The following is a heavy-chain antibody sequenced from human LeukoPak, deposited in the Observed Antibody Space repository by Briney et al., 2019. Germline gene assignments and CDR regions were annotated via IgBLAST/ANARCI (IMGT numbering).Heavy chain of an antibody. CDR1: GGSISSSSYY. D-gene: IGHD2-2*01. V-gene: IGHV4-39*01. CDR2: IYYSGST. Sequence: SETLSLTCTVSGGSISSSSYYWGWIRQPPGKGLEWIGSIYYSGSTYYNPSPKSRVTISVNTSKNQFSLKLSSVTAADTAVYYCARAPYCSSTSCYGSRGAFDIWGQGTMVTVSS. CDR3: ARAPYCSSTSCYGSRGAFDI. J-gene: IGHJ3*02.